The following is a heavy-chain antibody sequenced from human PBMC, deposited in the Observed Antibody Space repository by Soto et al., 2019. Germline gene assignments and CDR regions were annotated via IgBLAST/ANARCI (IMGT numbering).Heavy chain of an antibody. CDR3: ARTYGSGSRPIGDFDY. V-gene: IGHV2-5*02. Sequence: QITLKESGPTLMKPTQTLTLTCTFSGFSLSTDGVGVGWIRQPPGKALEWLALIYWDDDKRYSPSLKSRLAITKDTSKNLVVLTMTTMDPVDTATYYCARTYGSGSRPIGDFDYWGQGTLVTVSA. CDR2: IYWDDDK. J-gene: IGHJ4*02. CDR1: GFSLSTDGVG. D-gene: IGHD3-10*01.